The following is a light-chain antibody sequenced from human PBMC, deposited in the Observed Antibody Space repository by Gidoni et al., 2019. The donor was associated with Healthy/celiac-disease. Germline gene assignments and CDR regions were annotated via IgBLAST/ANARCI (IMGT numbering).Light chain of an antibody. Sequence: EIVLTHSPGTLSLSPGERATLSCRASQSVSSSYLAWYQQKPGQAPRLLIYGASSRATGIPDRFSGSGSGTDFTLTISRLEPEDFAVYYCQQYGSSPPPFGPGTKVDIK. CDR1: QSVSSSY. J-gene: IGKJ3*01. V-gene: IGKV3-20*01. CDR3: QQYGSSPPP. CDR2: GAS.